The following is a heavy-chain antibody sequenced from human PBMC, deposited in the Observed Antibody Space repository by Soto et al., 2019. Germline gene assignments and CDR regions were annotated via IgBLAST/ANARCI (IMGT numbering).Heavy chain of an antibody. CDR3: ARAPLGYYYYYYMDV. CDR2: ISYDGSNK. CDR1: GFTFSSYA. V-gene: IGHV3-30*04. D-gene: IGHD1-26*01. Sequence: GESLKISCAASGFTFSSYAMHWVRQAPGKGLEWVAVISYDGSNKYYADSVKGRFTISRDNSKNTLYLQMNSLRAEDTAVYYCARAPLGYYYYYYMDVWGKGTTVTVSS. J-gene: IGHJ6*03.